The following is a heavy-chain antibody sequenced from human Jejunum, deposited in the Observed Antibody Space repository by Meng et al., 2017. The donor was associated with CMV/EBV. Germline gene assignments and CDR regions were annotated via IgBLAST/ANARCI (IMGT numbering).Heavy chain of an antibody. V-gene: IGHV3-23*03. CDR3: AKDRGQYSSSPYYYGMDV. Sequence: SSYAMGWVRQAPGKGMEWVSLIYSGGSNTYYADSVKGRFTISRDNSRNTLFLLMNSLRAEDTAVYYCAKDRGQYSSSPYYYGMDVWGQGTTVTVSS. D-gene: IGHD6-6*01. CDR2: IYSGGSNT. CDR1: SSYA. J-gene: IGHJ6*02.